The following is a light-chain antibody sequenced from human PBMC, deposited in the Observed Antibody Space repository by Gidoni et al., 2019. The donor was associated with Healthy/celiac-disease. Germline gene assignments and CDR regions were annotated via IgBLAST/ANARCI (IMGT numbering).Light chain of an antibody. Sequence: DIQLTQSPSTLSASVEDSVTITCRASQSISSWLAWYQQKPGKAPKLLIYKASSLESGVPSMFSGSGSGTVSPPTSSLLPPDDFATYYCQQYNSYPWTFGQGTQVEIK. CDR1: QSISSW. CDR3: QQYNSYPWT. CDR2: KAS. V-gene: IGKV1-5*03. J-gene: IGKJ1*01.